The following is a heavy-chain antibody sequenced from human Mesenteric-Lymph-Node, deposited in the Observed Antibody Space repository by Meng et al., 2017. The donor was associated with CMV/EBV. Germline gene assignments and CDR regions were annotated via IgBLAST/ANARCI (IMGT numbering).Heavy chain of an antibody. V-gene: IGHV1-46*01. J-gene: IGHJ4*02. Sequence: ASVKVSCKASGYTFTSYCVHWVRQAPGQGLEWMGVINPSGGNTSYAQKFQGRVTITRDTSTSTVYMELSSLRSEDTAVYYCARDSSGYNNSWYWIDIWGQGTLVTVSS. CDR1: GYTFTSYC. CDR2: INPSGGNT. CDR3: ARDSSGYNNSWYWIDI. D-gene: IGHD6-13*01.